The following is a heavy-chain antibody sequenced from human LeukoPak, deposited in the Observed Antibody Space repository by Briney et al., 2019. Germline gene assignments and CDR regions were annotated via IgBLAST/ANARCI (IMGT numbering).Heavy chain of an antibody. J-gene: IGHJ3*02. D-gene: IGHD3-10*01. CDR3: ASQTLWFGDAFDI. V-gene: IGHV4-30-2*01. CDR2: IYHSGST. Sequence: SETLSLTCAVSGGSISSGGYSWSWIRQPPGKGLEWIGYIYHSGSTYYSPSLKSRVTISVDRSKNQFSLKLGSVTAADTAVYYCASQTLWFGDAFDIWGQGTMVTVSS. CDR1: GGSISSGGYS.